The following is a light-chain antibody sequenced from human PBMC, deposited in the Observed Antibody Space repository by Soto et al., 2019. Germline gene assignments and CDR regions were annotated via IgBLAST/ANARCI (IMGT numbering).Light chain of an antibody. J-gene: IGLJ1*01. CDR1: SSDVGGYNY. CDR3: SSYTSSSTQV. CDR2: EVS. Sequence: QSALTQPASVSGSPGQSITISCTGTSSDVGGYNYVSWYQQHPGKAPQLMIYEVSNRPSGVSNRFSGSKSGNTSSLTISVLQAEDAADYYGSSYTSSSTQVFGTGTKVTVL. V-gene: IGLV2-14*01.